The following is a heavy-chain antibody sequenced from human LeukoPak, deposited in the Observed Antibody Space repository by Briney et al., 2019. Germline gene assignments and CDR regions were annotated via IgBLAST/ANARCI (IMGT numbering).Heavy chain of an antibody. V-gene: IGHV4-59*01. CDR1: GGSISSYY. CDR2: IYYSGST. J-gene: IGHJ4*02. CDR3: ARVGHDYGESY. Sequence: PSRTLSLTCAVSGGSISSYYWSWIRQPPGKGLEWIGYIYYSGSTNYNPSLKSRVTISVDTSKNQFSLKLSSVTAADTAVYYCARVGHDYGESYWGQGTLVTVSS. D-gene: IGHD4-17*01.